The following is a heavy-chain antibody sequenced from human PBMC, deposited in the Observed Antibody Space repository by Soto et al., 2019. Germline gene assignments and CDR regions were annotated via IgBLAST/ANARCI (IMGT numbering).Heavy chain of an antibody. CDR3: ARGYRNLEWAVAGDY. Sequence: QVQLQQWGAGLLKPSETLSLTCAVYGGSFSGYYWSWIRQPPGKGLEWIGEINHSGSTNYNPSLKSRVTISVVTSKNQFSLKLSSVTAADTAVYYCARGYRNLEWAVAGDYWGQGTLVTVSS. D-gene: IGHD6-19*01. CDR2: INHSGST. J-gene: IGHJ4*02. V-gene: IGHV4-34*01. CDR1: GGSFSGYY.